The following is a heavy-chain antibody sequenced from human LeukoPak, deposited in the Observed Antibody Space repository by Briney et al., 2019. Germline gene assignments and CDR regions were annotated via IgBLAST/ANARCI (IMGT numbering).Heavy chain of an antibody. CDR3: ARGQATYYYGSGRRQYYYGMDV. CDR2: INHSGST. D-gene: IGHD3-10*01. CDR1: GGSFSGYY. J-gene: IGHJ6*02. V-gene: IGHV4-34*01. Sequence: KPSETLSLTCAVYGGSFSGYYWSWIRQPPGKGLEWIGEINHSGSTNYNPSLKSRVTISVDTSKNQFSLELSSVTAADTAVYYCARGQATYYYGSGRRQYYYGMDVWGQGTTVTVSS.